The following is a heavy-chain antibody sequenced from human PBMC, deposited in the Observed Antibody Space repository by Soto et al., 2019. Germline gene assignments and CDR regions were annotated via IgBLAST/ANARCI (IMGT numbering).Heavy chain of an antibody. D-gene: IGHD6-19*01. V-gene: IGHV3-7*03. Sequence: DVQLVESGGALVQPGGSLGLSCAVFGFTVSAKGLSWVRQAPGKGREWLANINEDGSKKFYVDSVKGRFTISRDNAKNSLSLQLGSLRADDTAVYYCAREMHLGSGWGDIDIWGRGTMVTVSS. CDR1: GFTVSAKG. CDR2: INEDGSKK. J-gene: IGHJ4*02. CDR3: AREMHLGSGWGDIDI.